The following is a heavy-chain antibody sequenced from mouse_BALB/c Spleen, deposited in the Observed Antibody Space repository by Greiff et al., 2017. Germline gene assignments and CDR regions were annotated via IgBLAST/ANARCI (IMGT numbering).Heavy chain of an antibody. CDR3: ARDAAPRAMDY. D-gene: IGHD2-10*02. CDR1: GFPFSDYG. V-gene: IGHV5-15*02. Sequence: RVESGGGLVQPGGSRKLSCAASGFPFSDYGMAWVRQAPGKGPEWVAFISNLAYSIYYADTVTGRFTISRENAKNTLYLEMSSLRSEDTAMYYCARDAAPRAMDYWGQGTSVTVSS. J-gene: IGHJ4*01. CDR2: ISNLAYSI.